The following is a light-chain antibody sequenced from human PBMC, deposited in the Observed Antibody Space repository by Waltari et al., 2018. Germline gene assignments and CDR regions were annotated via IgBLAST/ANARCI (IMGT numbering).Light chain of an antibody. V-gene: IGKV4-1*01. Sequence: DIVMTQFPDSLAASLGDRATINCTSSQSLLYSANNKDYLAWYQQRPGQPPKLLFHWASIRASGVPDRFTGSGSGTDFTLTITSLQAEDVAVYYCHQFYSVPLTFGGGTKVELK. CDR1: QSLLYSANNKDY. CDR2: WAS. CDR3: HQFYSVPLT. J-gene: IGKJ4*01.